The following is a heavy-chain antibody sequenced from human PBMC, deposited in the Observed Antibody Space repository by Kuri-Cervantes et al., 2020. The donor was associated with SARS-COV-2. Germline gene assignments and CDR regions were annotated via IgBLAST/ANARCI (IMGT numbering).Heavy chain of an antibody. CDR2: TYSGGNA. Sequence: GGSLRLSCAVSGFTVSRNYMSWVRQAPGKGLEWVSVTYSGGNAYYADSVKGRFTISTDDSKNTLYLQSNSLRAEDSAVYYCAGGFAMVRSMDVWGQGTTVTVSS. V-gene: IGHV3-53*01. D-gene: IGHD3-10*01. CDR1: GFTVSRNY. J-gene: IGHJ6*02. CDR3: AGGFAMVRSMDV.